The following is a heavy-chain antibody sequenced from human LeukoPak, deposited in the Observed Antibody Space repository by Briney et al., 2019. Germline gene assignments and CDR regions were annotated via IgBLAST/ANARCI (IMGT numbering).Heavy chain of an antibody. Sequence: GASVKVSCKASGGTFSSYAISWVRQAPGQGLEWMGGIIPIFGTANYAQKFQGRVTITADESTSTAYMELSSLRSEDTAVYYCARGKTLNSTYYGFWSGYNYGMDVWGQGTTVTVSS. CDR1: GGTFSSYA. CDR2: IIPIFGTA. D-gene: IGHD3-3*01. CDR3: ARGKTLNSTYYGFWSGYNYGMDV. V-gene: IGHV1-69*13. J-gene: IGHJ6*02.